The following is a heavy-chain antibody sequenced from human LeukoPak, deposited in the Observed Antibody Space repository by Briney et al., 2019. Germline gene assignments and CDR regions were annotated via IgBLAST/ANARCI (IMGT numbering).Heavy chain of an antibody. CDR2: INHSGST. Sequence: PSETLSLTCAVYGGSFSGYYWSWIRQPPGKGLEWIGEINHSGSTNYNPSLKSRVTISVDTSKNQFSLKLSSVTAADTAVYYCARGARGPFDPWGQGTLVTVSS. CDR3: ARGARGPFDP. V-gene: IGHV4-34*01. CDR1: GGSFSGYY. J-gene: IGHJ5*02.